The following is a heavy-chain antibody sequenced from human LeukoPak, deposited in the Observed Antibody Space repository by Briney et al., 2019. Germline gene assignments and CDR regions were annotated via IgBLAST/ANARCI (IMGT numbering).Heavy chain of an antibody. V-gene: IGHV1-46*03. J-gene: IGHJ4*02. CDR2: INPSGGST. CDR1: GYTFTSYY. Sequence: ASVKVSCKASGYTFTSYYMHWVRQAPGQGLEWMGIINPSGGSTSYAQKFQGRVTMTRDTSTSTVYMELSSLRSEDTAVYYCTREGGDWNDPVDYFDYWGQGTLVTVSS. CDR3: TREGGDWNDPVDYFDY. D-gene: IGHD1-1*01.